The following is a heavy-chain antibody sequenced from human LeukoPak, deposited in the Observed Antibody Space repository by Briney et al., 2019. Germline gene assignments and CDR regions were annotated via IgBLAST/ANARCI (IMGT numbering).Heavy chain of an antibody. J-gene: IGHJ4*02. CDR3: AKGDAWLQYGN. D-gene: IGHD5-24*01. CDR2: ISPNGVIT. Sequence: GGSLRLSCAASGFTFSSHGMNWVRQAPGKGLEWVSGISPNGVITYYADSVKGRFTISRDNSKGTVYLQMNSLRPEDTAVYYCAKGDAWLQYGNWGRGTLVTVSS. CDR1: GFTFSSHG. V-gene: IGHV3-23*01.